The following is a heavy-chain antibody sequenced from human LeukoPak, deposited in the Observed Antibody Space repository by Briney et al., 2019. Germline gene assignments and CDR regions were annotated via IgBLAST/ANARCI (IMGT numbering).Heavy chain of an antibody. V-gene: IGHV4-59*11. CDR1: GGSISGHY. Sequence: SEALSLTCSVSGGSISGHYWTWIRQPPGKGLEWIGQIHYTGKPDYNPSLKSRITISVDTSKNQVSLQVSSVTAADSAIYYCARFGVDYDMDVWGHGTTVTVFS. CDR2: IHYTGKP. D-gene: IGHD3-16*01. CDR3: ARFGVDYDMDV. J-gene: IGHJ6*02.